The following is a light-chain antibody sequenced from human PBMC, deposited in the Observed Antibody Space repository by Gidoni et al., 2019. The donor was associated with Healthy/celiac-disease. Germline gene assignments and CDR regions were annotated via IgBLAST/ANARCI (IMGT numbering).Light chain of an antibody. Sequence: QLVLTQSPSASASLGASVKLTCTLSSGHSNYAIAWHQQQQEKGPRYLMKLNSDGSHSKGDGIPDRFSGSSSGAERYLTISSLQSEDEADYYCQTWGTGIKVFGGGTKLTVL. V-gene: IGLV4-69*01. CDR3: QTWGTGIKV. J-gene: IGLJ3*02. CDR2: LNSDGSH. CDR1: SGHSNYA.